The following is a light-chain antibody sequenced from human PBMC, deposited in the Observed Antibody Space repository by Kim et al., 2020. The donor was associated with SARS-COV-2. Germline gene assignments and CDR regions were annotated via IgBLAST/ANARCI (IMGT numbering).Light chain of an antibody. V-gene: IGKV3-15*01. Sequence: SVSPGERATLSCRASQSVSSNSAWYQQKPGQAPRLLIYGASTRATGIPDRFSGSGSGTDFTLTISSLQSEDFAVYYCQQYNNWPLTFGGGTKVEI. CDR2: GAS. CDR3: QQYNNWPLT. CDR1: QSVSSN. J-gene: IGKJ4*01.